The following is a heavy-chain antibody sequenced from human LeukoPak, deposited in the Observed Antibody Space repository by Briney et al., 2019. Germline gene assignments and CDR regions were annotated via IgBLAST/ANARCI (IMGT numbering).Heavy chain of an antibody. CDR1: GYTFTGYY. D-gene: IGHD3-3*01. V-gene: IGHV1-2*02. J-gene: IGHJ5*02. CDR3: ARDKDDFWSGYYTGSGTFDP. CDR2: INPNSGGT. Sequence: ASVTVSCKASGYTFTGYYMHWVRQAPGQGLEWMGWINPNSGGTNYAQKFQGRVTMTRDTSISTAYMELSRLRSDDTAVYYCARDKDDFWSGYYTGSGTFDPWGQGTLVTVSS.